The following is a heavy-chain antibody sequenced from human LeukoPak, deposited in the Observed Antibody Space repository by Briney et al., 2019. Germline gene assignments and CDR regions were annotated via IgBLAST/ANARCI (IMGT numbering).Heavy chain of an antibody. CDR3: ARGQSMYY. CDR1: GYTFNNFG. V-gene: IGHV1-18*01. CDR2: ISPHTYTT. Sequence: GASVKVSCKASGYTFNNFGISWVRQAPGQGLEWVGWISPHTYTTKYAQKVQGRLTMTTDASTTTVYMELRSLRFDDTAVYFCARGQSMYYWGQGTPVTVSS. J-gene: IGHJ4*02. D-gene: IGHD3-16*01.